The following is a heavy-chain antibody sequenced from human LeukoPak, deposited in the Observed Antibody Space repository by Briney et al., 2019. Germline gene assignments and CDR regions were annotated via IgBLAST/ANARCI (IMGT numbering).Heavy chain of an antibody. CDR2: IGTAGDT. Sequence: GRSLRLSCAASGFTFSSYDMHWVRQATGKGLEWVSAIGTAGDTYYPGSVKGRFTISRENAKNSLYLQMNSLRAGDTAVYYCARTSGWYGGVDYWGQGTLVTVSS. D-gene: IGHD6-19*01. CDR1: GFTFSSYD. CDR3: ARTSGWYGGVDY. J-gene: IGHJ4*02. V-gene: IGHV3-13*01.